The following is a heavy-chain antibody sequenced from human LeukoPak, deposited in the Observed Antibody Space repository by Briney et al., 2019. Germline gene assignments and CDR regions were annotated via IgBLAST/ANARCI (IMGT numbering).Heavy chain of an antibody. Sequence: GGSLRLSCAASGFTLSDYYMSWISQAPGKGLEWDSYISSSGSTIYYADSVKGRFTISRDNAKNSLYLQMNSLRAEDTAVYYCARVDDYDSSGYPLDVWGHGTTVTVSS. CDR3: ARVDDYDSSGYPLDV. V-gene: IGHV3-11*01. CDR2: ISSSGSTI. J-gene: IGHJ6*02. CDR1: GFTLSDYY. D-gene: IGHD3-22*01.